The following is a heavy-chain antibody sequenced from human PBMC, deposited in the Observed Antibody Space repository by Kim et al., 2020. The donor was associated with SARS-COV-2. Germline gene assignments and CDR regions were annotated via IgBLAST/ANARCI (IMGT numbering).Heavy chain of an antibody. CDR1: GGSFSGYY. CDR3: ARVKLSGGTRTAPKRWLQSPHLYGMDV. J-gene: IGHJ6*02. CDR2: INHSGST. V-gene: IGHV4-34*01. D-gene: IGHD5-12*01. Sequence: SETLSLTCAVYGGSFSGYYWSWIRQPPGKGLEWIGEINHSGSTNYNPSLKSRVTISVDTSKNQFSLKLSSVTAADTAVYYCARVKLSGGTRTAPKRWLQSPHLYGMDVWGQGTTVTVSS.